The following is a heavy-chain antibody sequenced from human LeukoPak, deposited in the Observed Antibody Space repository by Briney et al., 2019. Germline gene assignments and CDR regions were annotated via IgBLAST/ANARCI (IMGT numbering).Heavy chain of an antibody. CDR2: IKQDGSEK. CDR3: ARAKPKNMVRGLIMRRESRYYFDY. V-gene: IGHV3-7*01. J-gene: IGHJ4*02. CDR1: GFTFSSYA. Sequence: GGSLRLSCAASGFTFSSYAMSWVRQAPGKGLEWVANIKQDGSEKNYVESVKGRFTISRDNAKNSLYLQTNSLRAEDTAVYYCARAKPKNMVRGLIMRRESRYYFDYWGQGTLVTVSS. D-gene: IGHD3-10*01.